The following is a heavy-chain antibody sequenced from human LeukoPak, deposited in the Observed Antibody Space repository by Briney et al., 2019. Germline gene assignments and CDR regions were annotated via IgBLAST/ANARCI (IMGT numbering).Heavy chain of an antibody. D-gene: IGHD2-15*01. V-gene: IGHV1-69*04. J-gene: IGHJ4*02. CDR3: ARLLTTSFDY. Sequence: ASVKVSCKASGGTFSSYAISWVRQAPGQGLEWMGRIIPTLGIANYAQKFQGRVTITADKSTSTAYMELSSLRSEDTAVYYCARLLTTSFDYWGQGTLVTVSS. CDR2: IIPTLGIA. CDR1: GGTFSSYA.